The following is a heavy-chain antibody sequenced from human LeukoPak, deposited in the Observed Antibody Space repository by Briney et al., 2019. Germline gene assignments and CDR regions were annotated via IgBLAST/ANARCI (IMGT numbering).Heavy chain of an antibody. CDR2: ISGSGGST. CDR1: GFTFSSYA. CDR3: AKDTGRGQQLA. D-gene: IGHD6-13*01. V-gene: IGHV3-23*01. Sequence: GGSLRLSCAASGFTFSSYAMSWVRQAPGKGLEWVSAISGSGGSTYYTDSVKGRFTISRDNSKSTLYLQMNSLRAEDTAVYYCAKDTGRGQQLAWGQGTLVTVSS. J-gene: IGHJ5*02.